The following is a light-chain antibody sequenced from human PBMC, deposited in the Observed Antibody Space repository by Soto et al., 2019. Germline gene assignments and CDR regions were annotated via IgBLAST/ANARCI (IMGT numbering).Light chain of an antibody. J-gene: IGKJ1*01. Sequence: DIQMTQSPSTLSASVGDRVTITCRTSQSIRGWVAWYQQKPGKGPKLLIYKTSILEGGVPSRFSGSGSGTEFTLSISSRQPEDFSTYCCNQYSSYPFTFGQWTKVEMK. CDR2: KTS. CDR3: NQYSSYPFT. CDR1: QSIRGW. V-gene: IGKV1-5*03.